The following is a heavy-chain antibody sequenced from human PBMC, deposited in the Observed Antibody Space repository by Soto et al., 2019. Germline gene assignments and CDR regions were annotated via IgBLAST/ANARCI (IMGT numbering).Heavy chain of an antibody. CDR2: IYYSGST. CDR3: ARTEQQLVYFDY. J-gene: IGHJ4*02. CDR1: GGSISSYY. V-gene: IGHV4-59*08. D-gene: IGHD6-13*01. Sequence: PSATLSLTCTVSGGSISSYYWSWIRQPPGKVLECIGYIYYSGSTNYNPSLKSRVTISVDTSKNQFSLKLSSVTAADTAVYYCARTEQQLVYFDYWGQGTLVTVSS.